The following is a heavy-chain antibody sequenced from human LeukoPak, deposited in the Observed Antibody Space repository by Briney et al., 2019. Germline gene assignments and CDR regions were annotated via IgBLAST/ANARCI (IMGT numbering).Heavy chain of an antibody. CDR2: ISWNSGSI. Sequence: GGSLRLSCAASGFTFDDYAMHWVRQAPGKGLEWVSGISWNSGSIGYADSVKGRFTISRDNAKNSLYLQMNSLRVEDTAVYYCAREYSTRWPYFDYWGQGTLVTVSS. CDR1: GFTFDDYA. V-gene: IGHV3-9*01. CDR3: AREYSTRWPYFDY. J-gene: IGHJ4*02. D-gene: IGHD6-13*01.